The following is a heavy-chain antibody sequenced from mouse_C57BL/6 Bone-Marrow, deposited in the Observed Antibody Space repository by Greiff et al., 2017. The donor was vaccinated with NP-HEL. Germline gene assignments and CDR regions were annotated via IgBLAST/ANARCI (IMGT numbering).Heavy chain of an antibody. V-gene: IGHV1-64*01. J-gene: IGHJ4*01. Sequence: QVQLKQPGAELVKPGASVKLSCKASGYTFTSYWMHWVKQRPGQGLEWIGMIHPNSGSTNYNEKFKSKATLTVDKSSSTAYMQLSSLTSEDSAVYYCARLGYYYAMDYWGQGTAVTVSS. CDR2: IHPNSGST. CDR3: ARLGYYYAMDY. CDR1: GYTFTSYW. D-gene: IGHD4-1*01.